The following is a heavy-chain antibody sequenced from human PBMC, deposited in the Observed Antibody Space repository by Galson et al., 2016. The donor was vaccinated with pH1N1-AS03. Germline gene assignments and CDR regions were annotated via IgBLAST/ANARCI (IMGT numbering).Heavy chain of an antibody. CDR3: ARNRPIAVSGTAGFDP. V-gene: IGHV1-2*02. CDR2: INPNSGGT. D-gene: IGHD6-19*01. Sequence: SVKVSCKASGYTLTEYYLHWVRQAPGQGPEWMGWINPNSGGTKYAQKFQGRVTMTRDTSISTAYMEMSNLKSDDTAVYYCARNRPIAVSGTAGFDPWGQGTLVAVSS. J-gene: IGHJ5*02. CDR1: GYTLTEYY.